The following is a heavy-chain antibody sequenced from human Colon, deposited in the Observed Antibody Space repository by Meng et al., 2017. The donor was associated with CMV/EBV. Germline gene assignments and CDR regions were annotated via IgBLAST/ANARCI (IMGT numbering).Heavy chain of an antibody. Sequence: SETLSLTCTVSGGSISSGGYYWSWIRQHPGKGLEWIGYIYYSGSTYYNPSLKSRVTIAVDTSKNQFSLKLSSVTAADTAVYYCARARVGYCSSTSCYQGGYYYYGMDVWGQGTTVTVSS. J-gene: IGHJ6*02. CDR1: GGSISSGGYY. CDR2: IYYSGST. D-gene: IGHD2-2*01. CDR3: ARARVGYCSSTSCYQGGYYYYGMDV. V-gene: IGHV4-31*03.